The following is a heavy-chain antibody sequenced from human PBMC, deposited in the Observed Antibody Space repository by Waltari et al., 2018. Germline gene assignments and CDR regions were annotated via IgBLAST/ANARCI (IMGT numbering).Heavy chain of an antibody. CDR2: IWVNVGNI. J-gene: IGHJ4*02. CDR3: AREAMTLYYFDY. D-gene: IGHD2-21*02. V-gene: IGHV3-33*01. Sequence: QVQLVESGGGVVQPGRSLRLSCAASGFTYSSYGMHWVRQAPGKVLGWVAAIWVNVGNIYYVDSVKGRFTISRDNSKNTLYLQMNSLRAEDTAVYYCAREAMTLYYFDYWGQGTLVTVSS. CDR1: GFTYSSYG.